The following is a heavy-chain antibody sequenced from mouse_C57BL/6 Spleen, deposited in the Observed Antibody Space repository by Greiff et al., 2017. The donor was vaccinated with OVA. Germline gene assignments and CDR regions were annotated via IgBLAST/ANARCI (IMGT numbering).Heavy chain of an antibody. CDR3: ARRNYDYYAMDY. V-gene: IGHV1-19*01. J-gene: IGHJ4*01. CDR2: INPYNGGT. D-gene: IGHD2-4*01. Sequence: EVKLVESGPVLVKPGASVKMSCKASGYTFTDYYMNWVKQSPGKSLEWIGVINPYNGGTSSNQKFKGKATLTVDKSSSTAYMELNSLTAEDSAVYYCARRNYDYYAMDYWGQGTSVTVSS. CDR1: GYTFTDYY.